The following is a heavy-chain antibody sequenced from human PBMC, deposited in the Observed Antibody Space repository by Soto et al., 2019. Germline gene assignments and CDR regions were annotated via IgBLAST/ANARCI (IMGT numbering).Heavy chain of an antibody. J-gene: IGHJ6*02. CDR1: GYTFTSYD. Sequence: QVQLVQSGAEVKKPGASVKVSCKASGYTFTSYDINWVRQATGQGLEWMGWMNPNSGNTGYAQKFQGRVTMTRNTSISTAYMELSRLRSEDTAVYYCARLMYYYDSSGYYQAHYYYGMDVWGQGTTVTVSS. V-gene: IGHV1-8*01. CDR3: ARLMYYYDSSGYYQAHYYYGMDV. D-gene: IGHD3-22*01. CDR2: MNPNSGNT.